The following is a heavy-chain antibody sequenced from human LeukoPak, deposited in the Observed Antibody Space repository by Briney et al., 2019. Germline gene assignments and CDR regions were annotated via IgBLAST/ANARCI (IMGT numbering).Heavy chain of an antibody. CDR1: GYSFTSYW. CDR3: ARMDDYGDYGIY. V-gene: IGHV5-51*01. CDR2: IHPADSDT. J-gene: IGHJ4*02. Sequence: GESLKISCNGSGYSFTSYWIGWVRQMPGKGLEWMGIIHPADSDTRFSPSFLGQVTISADKSINTAYLQWSRLKAPDTAIYYCARMDDYGDYGIYWGLGTLVTVSS. D-gene: IGHD4-17*01.